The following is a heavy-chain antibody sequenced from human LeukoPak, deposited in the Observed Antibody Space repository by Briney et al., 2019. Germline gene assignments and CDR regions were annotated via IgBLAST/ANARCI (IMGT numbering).Heavy chain of an antibody. D-gene: IGHD4-11*01. CDR1: GGTFSSYT. CDR3: ARFRETTVAPDAFDI. Sequence: SVKVSCKASGGTFSSYTISWVRQAPGQGLEWMGRIIPILGIAYYAQKFQGRVTITADKSPSTAYMELSSLRSEDTAVYYCARFRETTVAPDAFDIWGQGTMVTVSS. J-gene: IGHJ3*02. V-gene: IGHV1-69*02. CDR2: IIPILGIA.